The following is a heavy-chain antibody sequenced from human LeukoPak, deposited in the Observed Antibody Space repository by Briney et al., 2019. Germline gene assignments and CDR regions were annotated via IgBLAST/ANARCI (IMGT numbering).Heavy chain of an antibody. CDR1: GFTFSSYS. CDR3: AKDSKIVGATFRSYHYMDV. Sequence: GGSLRLSCAASGFTFSSYSMNWVRQAPGKGLEWVSSISSRSTYIYHADSVKGRFTISRDNAKNSLFLQMNSLRAEDTAVYYCAKDSKIVGATFRSYHYMDVWGKGTAVTVSS. CDR2: ISSRSTYI. J-gene: IGHJ6*03. V-gene: IGHV3-21*01. D-gene: IGHD1-26*01.